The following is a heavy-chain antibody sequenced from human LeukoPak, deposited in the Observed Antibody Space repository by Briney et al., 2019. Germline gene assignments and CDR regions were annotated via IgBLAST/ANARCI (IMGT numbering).Heavy chain of an antibody. J-gene: IGHJ5*02. CDR1: GFTFSNYA. CDR3: AKTQGYYDA. Sequence: PGGSLRLSCVASGFTFSNYAMSWVRQAPGKGLELVSGIYGSDDKTVYGDAVKGRFTISRDNSKNTLYLQMNSLRADDTAVFYCAKTQGYYDAWGQGALVTVSS. CDR2: IYGSDDKT. D-gene: IGHD2-15*01. V-gene: IGHV3-23*01.